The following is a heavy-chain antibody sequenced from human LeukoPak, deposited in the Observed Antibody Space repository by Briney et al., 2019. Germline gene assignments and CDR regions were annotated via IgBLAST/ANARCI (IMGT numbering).Heavy chain of an antibody. CDR1: GGTFSSYA. D-gene: IGHD3-22*01. J-gene: IGHJ4*02. V-gene: IGHV1-69*05. CDR3: AREDYYDSSGYSLFDY. CDR2: IIPIFGTA. Sequence: ASVKVSCKASGGTFSSYAISWVRQAPGQGLEWMGGIIPIFGTANYAQKFQGRVTITTDESTSIAYMELSSLRSEDTAVYYCAREDYYDSSGYSLFDYWGQGTLVTVSS.